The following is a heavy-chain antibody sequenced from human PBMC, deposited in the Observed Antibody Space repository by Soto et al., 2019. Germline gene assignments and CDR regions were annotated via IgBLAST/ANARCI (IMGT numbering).Heavy chain of an antibody. J-gene: IGHJ4*02. Sequence: QVQLVESGGGVVHPGRSLRLSSAASGFTLSNYAMHWIRQAPGKGLEWVAVIWYDGSYKYYADSVKGQFTISRDSSKNTLYLQVNSMRADVTAMYYCARKGCGWTFDYWGQGTLVTVSS. CDR3: ARKGCGWTFDY. CDR1: GFTLSNYA. V-gene: IGHV3-33*01. CDR2: IWYDGSYK. D-gene: IGHD6-19*01.